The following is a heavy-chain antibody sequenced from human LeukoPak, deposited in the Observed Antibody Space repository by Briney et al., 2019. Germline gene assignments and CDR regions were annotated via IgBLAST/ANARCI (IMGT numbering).Heavy chain of an antibody. J-gene: IGHJ4*02. Sequence: GRSLTLSCAASGFTFSNYGMQWVRQAPGQGLEWVAVIWYDGSKKYSADSVKGRFIISRDDSKNTLYLQMNSLRAEDTAVYYCAKGDIIAAAGPALPYCGQRTLLTVSS. V-gene: IGHV3-33*06. D-gene: IGHD6-13*01. CDR2: IWYDGSKK. CDR3: AKGDIIAAAGPALPY. CDR1: GFTFSNYG.